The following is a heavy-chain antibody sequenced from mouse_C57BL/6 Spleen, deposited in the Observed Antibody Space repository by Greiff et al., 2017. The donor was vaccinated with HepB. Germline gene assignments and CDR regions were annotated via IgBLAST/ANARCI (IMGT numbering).Heavy chain of an antibody. V-gene: IGHV8-8*01. Sequence: QVTLKVSGPGILQPSQTLSLTCSFSGFSLSTFGMGVGWIRQPSGKGLEWLAHIWWDDDKYYNPALKSRLTISKDTSKNQVILKIANVDTADTATYYCARMIYYDYDDAYYYAMDYWGQGTSVTVSS. J-gene: IGHJ4*01. CDR3: ARMIYYDYDDAYYYAMDY. CDR1: GFSLSTFGMG. D-gene: IGHD2-4*01. CDR2: IWWDDDK.